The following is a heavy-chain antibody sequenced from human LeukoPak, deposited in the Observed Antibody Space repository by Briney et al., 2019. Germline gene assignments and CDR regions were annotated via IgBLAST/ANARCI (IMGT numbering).Heavy chain of an antibody. CDR2: ISGSGGST. CDR3: ARLDVDTFDY. V-gene: IGHV3-23*01. J-gene: IGHJ4*02. CDR1: RFTFSSYA. D-gene: IGHD5-18*01. Sequence: GGSLRLSSAHSRFTFSSYAMSSVRQAPGKGLEWVSAISGSGGSTYYADSVKGRFTISRDNSKNTLYLQMNSLRAEDTAVYYCARLDVDTFDYWGQGTLVTVSS.